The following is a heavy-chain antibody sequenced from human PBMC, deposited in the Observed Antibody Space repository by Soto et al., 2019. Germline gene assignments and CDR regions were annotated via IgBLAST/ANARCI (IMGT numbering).Heavy chain of an antibody. CDR1: GLTFSSYA. D-gene: IGHD4-17*01. Sequence: PGGSLRLSCAASGLTFSSYAMNWVRQAPGKGLEWVSTITFTGVSTYYADSVKGRFTISRDNSKNTLYLQMNSLKADDTAVYYCTRERWDYGDPKWYFDLWGRGTLVTVSS. J-gene: IGHJ2*01. CDR3: TRERWDYGDPKWYFDL. CDR2: ITFTGVST. V-gene: IGHV3-23*01.